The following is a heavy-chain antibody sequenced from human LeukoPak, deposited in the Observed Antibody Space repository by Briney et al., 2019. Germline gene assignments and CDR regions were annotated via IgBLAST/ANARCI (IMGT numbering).Heavy chain of an antibody. Sequence: GGSLRLSCAASGFTFGSYSMNWVRQTPGKGLEWVSSISTSSKYIYYADSVKGRFTISRDNANSLLYLQMNSLRAEDTALYYCARGLIVMGALGYWGQGTLVTVSS. CDR2: ISTSSKYI. D-gene: IGHD1-26*01. J-gene: IGHJ4*02. CDR3: ARGLIVMGALGY. CDR1: GFTFGSYS. V-gene: IGHV3-21*06.